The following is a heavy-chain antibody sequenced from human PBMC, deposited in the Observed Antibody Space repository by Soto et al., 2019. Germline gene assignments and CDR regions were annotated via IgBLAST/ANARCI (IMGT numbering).Heavy chain of an antibody. Sequence: QVQLVQSGAEVKKPGASVKVSCKASGYIFTSYYMHWVRQAPGQGLEWMGIINPSGGSTSYAQKFQDRVTMTRDTFTSTVYMELSSLRSEDTAVYYCASPRPLNYEYVWGSYRAGFDYWGQGTLVTVSS. CDR2: INPSGGST. J-gene: IGHJ4*02. D-gene: IGHD3-16*02. CDR3: ASPRPLNYEYVWGSYRAGFDY. CDR1: GYIFTSYY. V-gene: IGHV1-46*01.